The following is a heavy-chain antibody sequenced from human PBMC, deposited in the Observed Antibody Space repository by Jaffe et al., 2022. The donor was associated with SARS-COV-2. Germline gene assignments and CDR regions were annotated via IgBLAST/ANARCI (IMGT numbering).Heavy chain of an antibody. V-gene: IGHV4-39*01. CDR3: ATHLRDYRYYYMDV. CDR1: GGSISSSTYY. CDR2: IFYSGNT. Sequence: QLLLQESGPGLEKPSETVSLTCTVSGGSISSSTYYWGWIRQPPGKGLEWIGSIFYSGNTYYNPSLKSRVTISVDTSKNQFSLKLSSVTAADTAVYYCATHLRDYRYYYMDVWGKGTTVTVSS. J-gene: IGHJ6*03. D-gene: IGHD2-21*01.